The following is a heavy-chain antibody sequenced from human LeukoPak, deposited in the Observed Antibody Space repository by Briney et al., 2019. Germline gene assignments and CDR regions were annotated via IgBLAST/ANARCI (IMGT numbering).Heavy chain of an antibody. J-gene: IGHJ4*02. V-gene: IGHV3-30*04. Sequence: GGSLRLFCAASGFTFSSYAMHWVRQAPGKGLEWVAVISYDGSNKYYADSVKGRFTISRDSSKNTLYLEMNSLRAEDTAVYYCARDKPVLDWGQGTLVTVSS. CDR2: ISYDGSNK. CDR3: ARDKPVLD. D-gene: IGHD2-8*02. CDR1: GFTFSSYA.